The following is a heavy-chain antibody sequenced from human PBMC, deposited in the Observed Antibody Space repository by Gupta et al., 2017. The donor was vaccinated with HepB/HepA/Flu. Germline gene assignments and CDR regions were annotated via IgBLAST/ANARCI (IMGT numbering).Heavy chain of an antibody. J-gene: IGHJ4*02. CDR3: AKDLWQQLVYFDS. CDR2: ISGVGGST. D-gene: IGHD1-1*01. CDR1: GFMFNNYA. V-gene: IGHV3-23*01. Sequence: EVQLLASGGVLVQPGGSLRLSCVASGFMFNNYAMNWVRRAPGKGLEWVSSISGVGGSTYYADSVRGRVTISRDNSKNTVYLQMNSLRVEDTAIYYCAKDLWQQLVYFDSWGQGTLVTVSA.